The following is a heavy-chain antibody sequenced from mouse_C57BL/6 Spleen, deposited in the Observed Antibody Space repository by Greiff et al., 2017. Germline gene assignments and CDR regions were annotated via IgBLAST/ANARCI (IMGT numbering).Heavy chain of an antibody. Sequence: EVKVVESGGGLVQPGGSLKLSCAASGFTFSDYYMYWVRQTPEKRLEWVAYISNGGGSTYYPDTVKGRFTISRDNAKNTLYLQMSRLKSEDTAMYYCARQGGKEDYYYAMDYWGQGTSVTVSS. J-gene: IGHJ4*01. V-gene: IGHV5-12*01. CDR1: GFTFSDYY. CDR3: ARQGGKEDYYYAMDY. CDR2: ISNGGGST. D-gene: IGHD2-13*01.